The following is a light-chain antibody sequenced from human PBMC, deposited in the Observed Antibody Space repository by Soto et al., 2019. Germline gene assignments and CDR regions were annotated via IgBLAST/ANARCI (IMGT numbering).Light chain of an antibody. Sequence: EIVLTQSPASLSLYPGERATLSCRASQSVDSHLVWYQQKPGQAPRLLIFAASNRATGIPVRFSGSGSGTEFTLTISSLQSEDFAVYYCQQYNNWPPRYTFGQGTRREIK. J-gene: IGKJ5*01. V-gene: IGKV3D-15*01. CDR2: AAS. CDR3: QQYNNWPPRYT. CDR1: QSVDSH.